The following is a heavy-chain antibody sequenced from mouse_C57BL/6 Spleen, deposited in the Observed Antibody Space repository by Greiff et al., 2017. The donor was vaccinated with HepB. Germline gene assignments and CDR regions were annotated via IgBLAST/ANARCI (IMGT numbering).Heavy chain of an antibody. CDR1: GFSFNTYA. Sequence: EVQLVESGGGLVQPKGSLKLSCAASGFSFNTYAMNWVRQAPGKGLEWVARIRSKSNNYATYYADSVKDRFTISRDDSESMLYLQMNNLKTEDTAMYYCVRQENWDDYYAMDYWGQGTSVTVSS. CDR2: IRSKSNNYAT. D-gene: IGHD4-1*01. J-gene: IGHJ4*01. V-gene: IGHV10-1*01. CDR3: VRQENWDDYYAMDY.